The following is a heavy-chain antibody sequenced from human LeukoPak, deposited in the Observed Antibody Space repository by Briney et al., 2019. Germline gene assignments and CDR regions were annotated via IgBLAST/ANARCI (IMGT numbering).Heavy chain of an antibody. CDR1: GGSISSSSYY. CDR2: IYYSGST. J-gene: IGHJ4*02. D-gene: IGHD2-15*01. V-gene: IGHV4-39*01. Sequence: SETLSLTCTVSGGSISSSSYYWGWIRQPPGKGLEWIGNIYYSGSTYYNPSLKSRVTISADTSKNQFSLKLISVTAADTAVYYCASQGGLRNDFWGQGTLVTVSS. CDR3: ASQGGLRNDF.